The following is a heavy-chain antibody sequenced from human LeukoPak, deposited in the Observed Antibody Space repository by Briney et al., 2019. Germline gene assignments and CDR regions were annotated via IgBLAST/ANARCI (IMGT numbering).Heavy chain of an antibody. V-gene: IGHV3-11*01. J-gene: IGHJ6*02. CDR3: VRGGSRYGNRYYYYGMDV. Sequence: GGSLRLSCATSGFTFSDYYMSWIRQGPRTGLDWVSYISNSGADKPYADSAKGRFTISRDNAKNSLYLQMHSLRAEDTAVYYCVRGGSRYGNRYYYYGMDVWGQGTTVIVSS. CDR2: ISNSGADK. CDR1: GFTFSDYY. D-gene: IGHD5-18*01.